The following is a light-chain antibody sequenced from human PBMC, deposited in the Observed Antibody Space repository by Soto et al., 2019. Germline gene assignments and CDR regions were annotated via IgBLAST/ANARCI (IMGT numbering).Light chain of an antibody. CDR1: QSVSSK. Sequence: ETVMTQSPATLYVSPGERVTLSCRASQSVSSKLAWYQQKPGQPPRLLIYDTSTRATGIPARFSGSGSETEFTLTISSLQSGDFAIYYCQQYSNWPPWTFGQGTRVEVK. J-gene: IGKJ1*01. V-gene: IGKV3-15*01. CDR3: QQYSNWPPWT. CDR2: DTS.